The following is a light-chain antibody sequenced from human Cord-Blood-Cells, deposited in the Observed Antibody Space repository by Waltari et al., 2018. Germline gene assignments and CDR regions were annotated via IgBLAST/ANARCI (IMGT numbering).Light chain of an antibody. Sequence: EIVLTQSPGTLSLSPGERATLSGRASQSVSSSYLAWYQQKPGQAPRLLIYGASSRATGIPDRFSGSGSRTDFTLTISRLEPEDFAVYYCQQYGSSPRTFGQGTKVEIK. V-gene: IGKV3-20*01. CDR3: QQYGSSPRT. CDR2: GAS. J-gene: IGKJ1*01. CDR1: QSVSSSY.